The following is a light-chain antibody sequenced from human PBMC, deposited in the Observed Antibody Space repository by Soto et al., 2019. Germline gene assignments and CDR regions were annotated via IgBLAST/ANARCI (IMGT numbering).Light chain of an antibody. CDR3: QHHTNNPLT. CDR2: AAS. Sequence: DIQLTQSPSFLSASVGDRVTITCRASQGISNSLAWYQQKPGKAPNLLIYAASTLQGGVPSRFSGSGSGTDSTPTISSLQPEDGATYYYQHHTNNPLTFGGGTKVEIK. V-gene: IGKV1-9*01. CDR1: QGISNS. J-gene: IGKJ4*01.